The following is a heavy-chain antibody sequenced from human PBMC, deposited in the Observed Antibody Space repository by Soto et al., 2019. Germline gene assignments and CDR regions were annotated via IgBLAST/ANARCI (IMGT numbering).Heavy chain of an antibody. CDR3: ARGYCSSTSCYMSRGMYYYYGMDV. V-gene: IGHV1-69*01. D-gene: IGHD2-2*02. Sequence: QVQLVQSGAEVKKPGSSVKVSCKASGGTFSSYAISWVRQAPGQGLEWMGGIIPIFGTANYAQKFQGRVTITADESTSTAYMELSSLRAEDRAVYYCARGYCSSTSCYMSRGMYYYYGMDVWGQGTTVTVSS. CDR1: GGTFSSYA. CDR2: IIPIFGTA. J-gene: IGHJ6*02.